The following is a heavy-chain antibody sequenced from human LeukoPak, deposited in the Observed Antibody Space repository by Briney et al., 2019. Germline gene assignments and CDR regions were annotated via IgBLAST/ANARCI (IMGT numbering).Heavy chain of an antibody. CDR3: TSGLYYDSWSDLFDY. Sequence: GGSLRLSCTASGFTFGDYAMGWVRQAPEKGPEWVGFIRRKANGGTTEYAASVKGRFTISRDDSKSIAYLQMNSLKTEDTAVYYCTSGLYYDSWSDLFDYWGQGTLVTVSS. V-gene: IGHV3-49*04. J-gene: IGHJ4*02. D-gene: IGHD3-3*01. CDR2: IRRKANGGTT. CDR1: GFTFGDYA.